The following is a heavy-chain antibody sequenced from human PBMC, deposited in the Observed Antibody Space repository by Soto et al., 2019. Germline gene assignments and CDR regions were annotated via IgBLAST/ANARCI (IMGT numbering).Heavy chain of an antibody. J-gene: IGHJ5*02. V-gene: IGHV3-30*18. Sequence: GGSLRLSCAASGFTFSSYGMHWVRQAPGKGLEWVAVISYDGSNKYYADSVKGRFTISRDNSKNTLYLQMNSLRAEDTAVYYCAKDRVPAAALTFFDPWGQGTLVTVSS. CDR2: ISYDGSNK. D-gene: IGHD2-2*01. CDR3: AKDRVPAAALTFFDP. CDR1: GFTFSSYG.